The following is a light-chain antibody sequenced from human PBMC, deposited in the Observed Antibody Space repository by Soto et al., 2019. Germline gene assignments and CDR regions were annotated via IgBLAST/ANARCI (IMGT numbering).Light chain of an antibody. J-gene: IGKJ1*01. Sequence: ESVLTQSPGTLSLSPGERATLSCRASQSVSSSYLAWYQQQPGHAPRLLIYGASSRATGIPDRFSGSGSGTYFTITSSRLEPEDFAVYYFQQYGSSPETFGRGTKVEIK. V-gene: IGKV3-20*01. CDR3: QQYGSSPET. CDR1: QSVSSSY. CDR2: GAS.